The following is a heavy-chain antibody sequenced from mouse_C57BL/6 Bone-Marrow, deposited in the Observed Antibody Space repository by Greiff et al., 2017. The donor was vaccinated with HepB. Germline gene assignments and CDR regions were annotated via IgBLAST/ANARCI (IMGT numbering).Heavy chain of an antibody. Sequence: LVESGAELVRPGASVTLSCKASGYTFTDYEMHWVKQTPVHGLEWIGAIDPETGGTAYNQKFKGKAILTADKSSSTAYMELRSLTSEDSAVYYCTRREGSLDFDVWGTGTTVTVSS. CDR1: GYTFTDYE. V-gene: IGHV1-15*01. J-gene: IGHJ1*03. CDR3: TRREGSLDFDV. CDR2: IDPETGGT.